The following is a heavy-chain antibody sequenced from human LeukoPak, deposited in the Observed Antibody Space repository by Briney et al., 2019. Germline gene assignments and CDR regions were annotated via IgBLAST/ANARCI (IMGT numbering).Heavy chain of an antibody. V-gene: IGHV3-23*01. D-gene: IGHD3-22*01. CDR2: ITGSGGST. Sequence: GGSLRLSCAASGFTFSSYVMSWVRQAPGKGLEWVSAITGSGGSTYYADSVKGRFTISRDNSKNTLYLQMNSLRAEDTAVYYCAKDGSSGYYLTGNWFDPWGQGTLVTVSS. CDR1: GFTFSSYV. CDR3: AKDGSSGYYLTGNWFDP. J-gene: IGHJ5*02.